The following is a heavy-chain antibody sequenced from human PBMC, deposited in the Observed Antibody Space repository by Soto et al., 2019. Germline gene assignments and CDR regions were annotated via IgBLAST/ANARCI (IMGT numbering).Heavy chain of an antibody. V-gene: IGHV3-30*18. CDR1: GFTLSIYV. D-gene: IGHD3-10*01. CDR2: ISYDGSNK. Sequence: GSLRLSCAASGFTLSIYVMHWVRQAPGKGLEWVAVISYDGSNKYYADSVKGRFTISRDNSKNTLYLQMNSLRAEDTAVYYCAKDYYGSGSPDLRGQGTLVTVSS. J-gene: IGHJ4*02. CDR3: AKDYYGSGSPDL.